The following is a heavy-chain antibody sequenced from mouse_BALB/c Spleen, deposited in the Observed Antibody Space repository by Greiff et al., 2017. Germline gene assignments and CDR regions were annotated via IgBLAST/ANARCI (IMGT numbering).Heavy chain of an antibody. CDR3: ARGSYGNYEGYYYAMDY. V-gene: IGHV5-6-5*01. J-gene: IGHJ4*01. CDR2: ISSGGST. CDR1: GFTFSDYY. Sequence: EVKVVESGGGLVKPGGSLKLSCAASGFTFSDYYMYWVRQTPEKRLEWVASISSGGSTYYPDSVKGRFTISRDNARNILYLQMSSLRSEDTAMYYCARGSYGNYEGYYYAMDYWGQGTSVTVSS. D-gene: IGHD2-1*01.